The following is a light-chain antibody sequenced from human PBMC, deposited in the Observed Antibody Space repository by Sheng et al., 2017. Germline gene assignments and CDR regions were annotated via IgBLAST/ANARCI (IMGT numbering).Light chain of an antibody. Sequence: NFMLTQPHSVSESPGKTVTISCTRSSGSIASNYVQWYQQRPGSSPTTMIYEHTQRPSGVPDRFSGSIDSSSNSASLTISGLKTEDEADYYCQSYDFSNWVFGGGTKLTVL. V-gene: IGLV6-57*01. CDR3: QSYDFSNWV. J-gene: IGLJ3*02. CDR2: EHT. CDR1: SGSIASNY.